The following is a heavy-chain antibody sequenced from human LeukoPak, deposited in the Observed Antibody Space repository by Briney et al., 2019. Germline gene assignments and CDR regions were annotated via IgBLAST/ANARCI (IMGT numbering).Heavy chain of an antibody. J-gene: IGHJ5*02. CDR2: IRNKANSYAT. CDR3: TRYSSSDNWFDP. CDR1: GFTFSGSA. D-gene: IGHD6-6*01. Sequence: PGGSLRLSCAASGFTFSGSAMHWVRQASGKGLEWVGRIRNKANSYATAYTASVKGRFTISRDDSKNTAYLQMNSLKTGDTAVYYCTRYSSSDNWFDPWGQGTLVTVSS. V-gene: IGHV3-73*01.